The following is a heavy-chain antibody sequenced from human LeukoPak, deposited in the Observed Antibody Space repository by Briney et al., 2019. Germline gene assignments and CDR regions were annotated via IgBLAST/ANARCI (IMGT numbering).Heavy chain of an antibody. Sequence: AGGSLTLSCAVSGFILSSYAMSGVRQARGGGVEGVSAIRGSGGSTYYADSVKGRFTISRDNSKNTLYLQMNSLRAEDTAVYYCAKGLGLAVAGIDYWGQGTLVTVSS. CDR3: AKGLGLAVAGIDY. CDR1: GFILSSYA. CDR2: IRGSGGST. V-gene: IGHV3-23*01. D-gene: IGHD6-19*01. J-gene: IGHJ4*02.